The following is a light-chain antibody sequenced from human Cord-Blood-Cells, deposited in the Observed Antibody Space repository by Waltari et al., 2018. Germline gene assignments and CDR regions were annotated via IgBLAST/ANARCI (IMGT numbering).Light chain of an antibody. J-gene: IGKJ5*01. V-gene: IGKV1-5*03. CDR1: QSISSW. CDR3: QQYNSYPLT. CDR2: KAS. Sequence: DIQMTQSPSTLSASVGDRVTITCRASQSISSWLAWYQQKPGKAPKLLIYKASSLESGVPSRFSGSGSGTEFTLTISSLQPDDFATYYCQQYNSYPLTFGQWTRLEIK.